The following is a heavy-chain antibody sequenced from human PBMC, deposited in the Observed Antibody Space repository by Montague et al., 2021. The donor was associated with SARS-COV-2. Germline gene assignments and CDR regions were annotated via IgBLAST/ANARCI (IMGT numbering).Heavy chain of an antibody. CDR2: ISDGETST. Sequence: SLRLSCAGSGFTFDSHAMSWVRQAPGKGLEWVAGISDGETSTYYADSVKGRLIISRDNSKSTLYLQIHSLRAEDTAVYYCAKDLETSGWYTFFFDSWGQGTLVTVSS. CDR3: AKDLETSGWYTFFFDS. J-gene: IGHJ4*02. D-gene: IGHD6-19*01. V-gene: IGHV3-23*01. CDR1: GFTFDSHA.